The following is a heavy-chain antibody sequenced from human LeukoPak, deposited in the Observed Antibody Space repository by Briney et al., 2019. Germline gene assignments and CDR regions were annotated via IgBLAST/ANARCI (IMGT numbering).Heavy chain of an antibody. D-gene: IGHD5-12*01. J-gene: IGHJ4*02. CDR2: IYYSGST. CDR3: ARLGEYSGYNY. CDR1: GGSISGDH. Sequence: SETLSLTCTVSGGSISGDHWNWIRQPPGKGLEWIGYIYYSGSTNYNPSLKSRVTISIDTSKNQFSLKLSSVTAADTALYYCARLGEYSGYNYWGQGTLVTVSS. V-gene: IGHV4-59*08.